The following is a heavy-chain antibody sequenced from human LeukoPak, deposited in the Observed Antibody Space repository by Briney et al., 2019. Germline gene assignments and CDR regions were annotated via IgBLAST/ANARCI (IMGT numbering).Heavy chain of an antibody. V-gene: IGHV3-49*04. CDR2: IRSKAYGGTT. CDR1: GFTFGDYA. D-gene: IGHD3-16*02. Sequence: GGSLRLSCTASGFTFGDYAMSWVRQAPGKGLEWVGFIRSKAYGGTTEYAASVKGRFTISRDDSKSIAYLQMNSLKTEDTAVYYCTRVDYDYVWGSYREYYYYYMDVWGKGTTVTVSS. CDR3: TRVDYDYVWGSYREYYYYYMDV. J-gene: IGHJ6*03.